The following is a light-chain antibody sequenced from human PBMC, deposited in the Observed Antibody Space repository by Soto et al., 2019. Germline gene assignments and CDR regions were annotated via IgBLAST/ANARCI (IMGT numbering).Light chain of an antibody. CDR2: DAS. CDR3: QQYNNWHFT. Sequence: EIVMTQSPATLSVSPGERATLSCRASQSVYSNLAWYQQKPGQAPRLLIYDASTRATAIPARFSGSGSGTEFTLTISSLQSEDFAVYYCQQYNNWHFTFGQGTKV. J-gene: IGKJ2*01. V-gene: IGKV3-15*01. CDR1: QSVYSN.